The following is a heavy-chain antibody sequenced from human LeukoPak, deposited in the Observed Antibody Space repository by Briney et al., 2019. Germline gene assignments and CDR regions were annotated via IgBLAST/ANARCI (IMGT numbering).Heavy chain of an antibody. J-gene: IGHJ4*02. D-gene: IGHD1-26*01. CDR2: VYYSGST. CDR3: ARGLSGSYYPFDY. CDR1: GGSISSDDYY. V-gene: IGHV4-30-4*01. Sequence: PSETLSLTCTVSGGSISSDDYYWGWIRQPPGKGLEWIGYVYYSGSTYYNPSLKSRVTISVDTSKNQFSLKLSSVTAADTAVYYCARGLSGSYYPFDYWGQGTLVTVSS.